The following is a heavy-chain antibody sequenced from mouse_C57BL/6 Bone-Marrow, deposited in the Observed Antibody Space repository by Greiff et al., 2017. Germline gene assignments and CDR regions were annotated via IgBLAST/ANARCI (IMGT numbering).Heavy chain of an antibody. Sequence: QVHVKQPGAELVKPGASVKLSCKASGYTFTSYWMQWVKQRPGQGLEWIGEIDPSDSYTTSNQKFKGKATLTVDTSSSTAYMQLSSLTYEDSAVYYCARWGLRGYAMDYWGQGTSVTVSS. J-gene: IGHJ4*01. D-gene: IGHD2-4*01. CDR1: GYTFTSYW. CDR3: ARWGLRGYAMDY. V-gene: IGHV1-50*01. CDR2: IDPSDSYT.